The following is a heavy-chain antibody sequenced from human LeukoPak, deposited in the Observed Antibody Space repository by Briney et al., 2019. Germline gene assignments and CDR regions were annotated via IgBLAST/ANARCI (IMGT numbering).Heavy chain of an antibody. CDR3: ARIGGSYYSPLDY. V-gene: IGHV3-33*08. J-gene: IGHJ4*02. Sequence: GGSLRLSCAASGFTFSSYAMHWVRQAPGKGLEWVAVIWYDGSNKYYADSVKGRFTISRDNSKNTLYLQMNSLRAEDTAVYYCARIGGSYYSPLDYWGQGTLVTVSS. CDR2: IWYDGSNK. CDR1: GFTFSSYA. D-gene: IGHD1-26*01.